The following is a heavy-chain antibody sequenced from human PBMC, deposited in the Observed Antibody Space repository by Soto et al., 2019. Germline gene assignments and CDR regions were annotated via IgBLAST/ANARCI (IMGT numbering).Heavy chain of an antibody. Sequence: SETLSLTCAVYGGSFSGYYWSWIRQPPGKGLEWIGEINHSGSTNYNPSLKSRVTISVDTSKNQISLKLSSVTAADTAVYYCARGRKLVAGTKAGRWFDPWGQGTLVTVSS. D-gene: IGHD6-19*01. CDR2: INHSGST. CDR3: ARGRKLVAGTKAGRWFDP. V-gene: IGHV4-34*01. CDR1: GGSFSGYY. J-gene: IGHJ5*02.